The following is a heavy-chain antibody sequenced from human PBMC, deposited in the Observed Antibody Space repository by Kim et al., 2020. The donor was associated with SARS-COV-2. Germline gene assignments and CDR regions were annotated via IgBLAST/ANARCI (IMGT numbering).Heavy chain of an antibody. J-gene: IGHJ4*02. Sequence: DGGSRYYAHSVKCRFTTSRDNDNKMVYLQMNSLRVDDTAIYYCTSIFEYWGQGALVTVSS. D-gene: IGHD3-3*02. CDR2: DGGSR. CDR3: TSIFEY. V-gene: IGHV3-74*01.